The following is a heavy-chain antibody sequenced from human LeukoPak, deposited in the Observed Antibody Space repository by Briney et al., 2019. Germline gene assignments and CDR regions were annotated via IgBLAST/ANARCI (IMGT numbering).Heavy chain of an antibody. CDR1: GDSISSFTYY. V-gene: IGHV4-39*01. Sequence: SETLSLTCTVSGDSISSFTYYWGWVRQPPGKGLEWIGSINNSGSAPYSPSLKGRVTISVDTSRSLFSLKLSSVTAADTAVYYCASGIAAAGKGFGYWGQGTLVTVSS. D-gene: IGHD6-13*01. CDR2: INNSGSA. J-gene: IGHJ4*02. CDR3: ASGIAAAGKGFGY.